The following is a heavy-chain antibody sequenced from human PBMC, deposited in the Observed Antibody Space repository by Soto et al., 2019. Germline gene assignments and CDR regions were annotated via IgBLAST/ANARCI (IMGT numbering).Heavy chain of an antibody. CDR2: ISYDGSNK. CDR3: ARGVAAFYGTTTIAYYYYGMDV. CDR1: GFTFSSYA. D-gene: IGHD6-19*01. Sequence: PGGSLRLSCAASGFTFSSYAMHWVRQAPGKGLEWVAVISYDGSNKYYADSVKGRFTISRDNSKNTLYLQMNSLRAEDTAVYYCARGVAAFYGTTTIAYYYYGMDVWRQGTTVTVSS. V-gene: IGHV3-30-3*01. J-gene: IGHJ6*02.